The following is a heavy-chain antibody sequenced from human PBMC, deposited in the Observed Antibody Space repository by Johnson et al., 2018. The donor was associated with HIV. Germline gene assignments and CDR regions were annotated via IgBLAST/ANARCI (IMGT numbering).Heavy chain of an antibody. D-gene: IGHD6-19*01. CDR1: GFTFSNYW. CDR2: ISTDGSRT. CDR3: AGWLAEAFDI. J-gene: IGHJ3*02. Sequence: VQLVESGGGFVQPGGSLRLSCVVSGFTFSNYWMEWVRQAPGKGLMWVSRISTDGSRTTYADSVKGRFTISRDNAKNTLYLQMNSLRAEDTAVYYCAGWLAEAFDIWGQGTMVTVSS. V-gene: IGHV3-74*02.